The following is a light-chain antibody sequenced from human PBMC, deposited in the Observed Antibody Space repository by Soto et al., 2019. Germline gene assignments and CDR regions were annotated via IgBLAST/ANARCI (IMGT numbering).Light chain of an antibody. CDR3: QQRSRWPLT. CDR2: DVS. CDR1: QSIDYY. V-gene: IGKV3-11*01. J-gene: IGKJ4*01. Sequence: EIVLTQSPATLSLSPGERATLSCRASQSIDYYLAWYQQKPGQAPRLLIYDVSNRATGIPARFSGSGSGTDFTLTVSSLEPEDFAVYYCQQRSRWPLTFGGGTKVEIK.